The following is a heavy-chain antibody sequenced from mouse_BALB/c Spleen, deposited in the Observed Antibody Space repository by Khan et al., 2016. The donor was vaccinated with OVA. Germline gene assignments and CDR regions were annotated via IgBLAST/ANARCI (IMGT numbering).Heavy chain of an antibody. CDR2: IDPANGNT. CDR1: GFNIKDTY. Sequence: VQLKQSGAELVKPGASVKLSCTASGFNIKDTYMHWVKQRPEQGLEWIGTIDPANGNTKYDPKFQGKATITTDTSSNTAYLQLSSLTFEDTAVYYCATLGVYAMDYWGQGTSVTVSS. J-gene: IGHJ4*01. CDR3: ATLGVYAMDY. V-gene: IGHV14-3*02.